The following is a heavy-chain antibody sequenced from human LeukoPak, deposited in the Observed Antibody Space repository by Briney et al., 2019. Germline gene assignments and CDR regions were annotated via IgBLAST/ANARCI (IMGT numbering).Heavy chain of an antibody. Sequence: GGSLRLSCAASRFTLSSYGIHWVRQAPGKGLERVPVIWYGGSNKYYADSVKGRFTISRDNSKNTLYLQMNSLRAEDTAVYYCARGPDIVVVPADSYYYMDVWGKGTTVTVSS. V-gene: IGHV3-33*08. J-gene: IGHJ6*03. CDR1: RFTLSSYG. CDR3: ARGPDIVVVPADSYYYMDV. CDR2: IWYGGSNK. D-gene: IGHD2-2*01.